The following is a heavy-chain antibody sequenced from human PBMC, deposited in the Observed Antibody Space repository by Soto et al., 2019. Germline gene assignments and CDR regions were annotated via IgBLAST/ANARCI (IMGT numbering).Heavy chain of an antibody. CDR2: MSYAGTYK. D-gene: IGHD6-6*01. V-gene: IGHV3-30*18. CDR1: GFTFSDYG. CDR3: AKEMYPRTVLDSSSPWGDY. Sequence: QVQLVESGGGVVQPGRSLRLSCAVSGFTFSDYGMHWVRQAPGKGLEWVAVMSYAGTYKYYADSVKGRFTISRDLSGNTLFLQMNSVRLEDTAVYFCAKEMYPRTVLDSSSPWGDYWGQGTLVTVSS. J-gene: IGHJ4*02.